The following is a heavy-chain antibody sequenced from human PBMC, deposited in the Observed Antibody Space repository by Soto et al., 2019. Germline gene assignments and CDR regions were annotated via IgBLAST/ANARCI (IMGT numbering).Heavy chain of an antibody. Sequence: SETLSLTCAVSGYSISSGYYWGWIRQPPGKGLEWIGSIYHSGSTYYNPSLKSRVTISVDTSKDQFSLKLSSVTAADTAVYYCARASSSWSLYYYYYGMDVWGQGTTVTVSS. CDR3: ARASSSWSLYYYYYGMDV. CDR2: IYHSGST. CDR1: GYSISSGYY. D-gene: IGHD6-13*01. V-gene: IGHV4-38-2*01. J-gene: IGHJ6*02.